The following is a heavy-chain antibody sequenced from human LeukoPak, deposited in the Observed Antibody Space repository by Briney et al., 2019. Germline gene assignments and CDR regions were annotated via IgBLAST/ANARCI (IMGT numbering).Heavy chain of an antibody. Sequence: GGSLRLSCAASGFTFSSYSMNWVRQAPGKGLEWVSSISSSGRYIYYADSVKGRFTISRDNAKNSLYLQMNSLRAEDTAVYYCARDKSGDYWGQGTLVTVSS. CDR3: ARDKSGDY. CDR2: ISSSGRYI. J-gene: IGHJ4*02. D-gene: IGHD3-3*01. CDR1: GFTFSSYS. V-gene: IGHV3-21*01.